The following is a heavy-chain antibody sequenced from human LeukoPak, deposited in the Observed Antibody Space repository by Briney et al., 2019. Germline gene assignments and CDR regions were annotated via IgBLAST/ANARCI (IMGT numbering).Heavy chain of an antibody. J-gene: IGHJ6*03. V-gene: IGHV1-2*02. Sequence: ASVKVSCKASGYTFSSYGISWVRQAPGQGLEWMGWINPNSGGTNYAQKFQGRVTMTRDTSISTAYMELSRLRSDDTAVYYCARGGYDSSGVGYYYMDVWGKGTMVTVSS. CDR2: INPNSGGT. CDR3: ARGGYDSSGVGYYYMDV. CDR1: GYTFSSYG. D-gene: IGHD3-22*01.